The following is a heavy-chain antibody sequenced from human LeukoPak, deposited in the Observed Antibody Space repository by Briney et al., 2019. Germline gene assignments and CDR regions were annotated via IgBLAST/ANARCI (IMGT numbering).Heavy chain of an antibody. V-gene: IGHV4-34*01. CDR2: INHSGST. CDR3: AKGYCTNGVCQFEC. Sequence: SETLSLTCAVYGGSFSGYYWSWIRQPPGKGLEWIGEINHSGSTNYNPSLKSRVTISVDTSKNQFSLKLSSVTAADTAVYYCAKGYCTNGVCQFECWGQGTLVTVSS. J-gene: IGHJ4*02. D-gene: IGHD2-8*01. CDR1: GGSFSGYY.